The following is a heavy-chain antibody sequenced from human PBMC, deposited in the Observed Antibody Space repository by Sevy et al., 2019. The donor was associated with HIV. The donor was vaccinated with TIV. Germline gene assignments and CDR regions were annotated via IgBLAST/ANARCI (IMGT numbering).Heavy chain of an antibody. CDR2: TSNKADSYTT. CDR3: VSESGSYTNWFDP. J-gene: IGHJ5*02. CDR1: GLTLSDHY. D-gene: IGHD1-26*01. V-gene: IGHV3-72*01. Sequence: GGSLRLSCAASGLTLSDHYMDWVRQAPGKGLEWVGRTSNKADSYTTEYAASVKGRFTISRDDSKNSLYLQMNSLKTEDTAVYYCVSESGSYTNWFDPWGQGTLVTVSS.